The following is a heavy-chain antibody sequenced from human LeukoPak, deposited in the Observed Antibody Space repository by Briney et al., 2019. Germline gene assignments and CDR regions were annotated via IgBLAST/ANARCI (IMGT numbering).Heavy chain of an antibody. J-gene: IGHJ5*02. V-gene: IGHV1-24*01. CDR1: GYTLTELS. CDR2: FDPEDGET. D-gene: IGHD6-19*01. Sequence: ASVKVSCKVSGYTLTELSMHRVRQAPGKGLEWMGGFDPEDGETIYAQKFQGRVTMTEDTSTDTAYMELSSLRSEDTAVYYCATQEVEQWLVGENWFDPWGQGTLVTVSS. CDR3: ATQEVEQWLVGENWFDP.